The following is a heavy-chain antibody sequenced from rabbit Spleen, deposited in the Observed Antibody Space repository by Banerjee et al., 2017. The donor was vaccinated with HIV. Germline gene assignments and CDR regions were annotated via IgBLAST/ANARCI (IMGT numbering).Heavy chain of an antibody. CDR2: IITSGAISTTGDT. D-gene: IGHD7-1*01. V-gene: IGHV1S40*01. CDR3: ARGYSNYPDYGYDAFDP. Sequence: QSLEESGGDLVKPGASLTLTCTASGFTVSNTYYMCWVRQAPGKGLEWIACIITSGAISTTGDTHYATWAKGRFTISKASSTTVTLQMTSLTAADTATYFCARGYSNYPDYGYDAFDPWGPGTLVTVS. CDR1: GFTVSNTYY. J-gene: IGHJ2*01.